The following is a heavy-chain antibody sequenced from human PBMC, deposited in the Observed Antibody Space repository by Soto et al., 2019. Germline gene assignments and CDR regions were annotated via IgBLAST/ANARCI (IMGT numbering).Heavy chain of an antibody. CDR3: ARDRYCSGGSCYSYYFDY. Sequence: QVQLVESGGGVVQPGRSLRLSCAASGFTFSSYAMHWVRQAPGKGLEWVAVISYDGSNKYYADSLKGRFTISRDNSKNTLYLQMNSLRGEDTAVYYCARDRYCSGGSCYSYYFDYWGQGTLVTVSS. D-gene: IGHD2-15*01. J-gene: IGHJ4*02. CDR1: GFTFSSYA. V-gene: IGHV3-30-3*01. CDR2: ISYDGSNK.